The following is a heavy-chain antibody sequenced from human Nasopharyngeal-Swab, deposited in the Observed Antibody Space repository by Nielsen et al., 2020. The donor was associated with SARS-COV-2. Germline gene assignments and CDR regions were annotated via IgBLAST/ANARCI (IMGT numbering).Heavy chain of an antibody. Sequence: ASVNVSCKASGYTFTSYGISWVRQAPGQGLEWMGWISAYNGNTNYAQKLQGRVTMTTDTSTSTAYMELRSLRSDDTAVYYCARVGRYYYDSSGYQREVGFDYWGQGTLVTVSS. J-gene: IGHJ4*02. CDR1: GYTFTSYG. D-gene: IGHD3-22*01. V-gene: IGHV1-18*01. CDR3: ARVGRYYYDSSGYQREVGFDY. CDR2: ISAYNGNT.